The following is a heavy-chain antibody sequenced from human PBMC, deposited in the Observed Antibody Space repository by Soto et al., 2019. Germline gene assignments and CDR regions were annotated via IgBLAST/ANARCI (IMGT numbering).Heavy chain of an antibody. D-gene: IGHD1-7*01. J-gene: IGHJ4*02. Sequence: QVQLVQSGAEVKKPGSSVKVSCKASGGTFSNYVVNWVRQAPGQGLEWMGRIIPISGAANYAQKFQGRVTITAAKSTSTSYMELSSLRSEETAVYYCARDMTRTVVPYFDFWGQGTLVTVSS. CDR2: IIPISGAA. CDR3: ARDMTRTVVPYFDF. V-gene: IGHV1-69*06. CDR1: GGTFSNYV.